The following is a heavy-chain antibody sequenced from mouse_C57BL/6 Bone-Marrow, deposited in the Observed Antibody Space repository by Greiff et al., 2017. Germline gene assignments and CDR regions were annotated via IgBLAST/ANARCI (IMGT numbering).Heavy chain of an antibody. CDR2: ISDGGSYT. D-gene: IGHD2-3*01. J-gene: IGHJ2*01. V-gene: IGHV5-4*01. CDR1: GFTFSSYA. Sequence: EVKLVESGGGLVKPGGSLKLSCAASGFTFSSYAMSWVRQTPEKRLEWVATISDGGSYTYYPDNVKGRFTISRDNAKNNLYLQMSHLKSEDTAMYYCARDGVTHYFDYWGQGTTLTVSS. CDR3: ARDGVTHYFDY.